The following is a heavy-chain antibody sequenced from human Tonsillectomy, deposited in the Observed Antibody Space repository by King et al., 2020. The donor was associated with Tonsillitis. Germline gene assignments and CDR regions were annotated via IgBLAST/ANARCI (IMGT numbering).Heavy chain of an antibody. CDR3: ARDQDDIVVVPAAPSYFDY. D-gene: IGHD2-2*01. CDR1: GFTFSSYP. Sequence: MQLVQSGGGVVQPGRSLRLSCTTSGFTFSSYPMHWVRQAPGKGLEWVAVISYDGRNKYYADSVKGRFTISRDNSKNTLYLQMNSLRPEDTAMYYCARDQDDIVVVPAAPSYFDYWGQGTLVTVSS. J-gene: IGHJ4*02. CDR2: ISYDGRNK. V-gene: IGHV3-30*04.